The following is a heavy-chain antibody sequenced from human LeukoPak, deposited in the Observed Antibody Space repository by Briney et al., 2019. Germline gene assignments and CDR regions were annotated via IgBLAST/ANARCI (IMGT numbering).Heavy chain of an antibody. D-gene: IGHD3-10*01. Sequence: GGSLRLSCAASGFTFSSYEMNWVRQAPGKGLEWVSYISSSGSTIYYADSVKGRFTISRDNAKNSLHLQMNSLRAEDTAVYYCARVVVRGVIGFWGQGTLVTVSS. CDR3: ARVVVRGVIGF. CDR2: ISSSGSTI. V-gene: IGHV3-48*03. CDR1: GFTFSSYE. J-gene: IGHJ4*02.